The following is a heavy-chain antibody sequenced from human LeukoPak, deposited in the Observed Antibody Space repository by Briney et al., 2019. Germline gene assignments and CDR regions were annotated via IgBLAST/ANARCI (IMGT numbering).Heavy chain of an antibody. CDR2: IYYSGST. J-gene: IGHJ4*02. CDR3: ARSTSGWRFDD. D-gene: IGHD6-19*01. CDR1: GGSISSSSYY. V-gene: IGHV4-61*05. Sequence: SETLSLTCTVSGGSISSSSYYWGWIRQPPGKGLEWIGYIYYSGSTNYNPSLKSRVTISVDTSKNQFSLKLRSVTAADTAVYYCARSTSGWRFDDWGQGTLVTVSS.